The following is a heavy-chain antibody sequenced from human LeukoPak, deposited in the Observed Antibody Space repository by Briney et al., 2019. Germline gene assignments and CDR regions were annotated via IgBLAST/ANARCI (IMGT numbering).Heavy chain of an antibody. V-gene: IGHV3-23*01. Sequence: GGSLRLSCAASGFTFSSYAMSWVRQAPGKGLEWVSAINNSGGSTYYADSVKGRFTISRDNSKNTLYLQMNSLRAEDTAVYYCATPTTSWYYYGMDVWGQGTTVTVSS. J-gene: IGHJ6*02. CDR3: ATPTTSWYYYGMDV. CDR1: GFTFSSYA. CDR2: INNSGGST. D-gene: IGHD5-12*01.